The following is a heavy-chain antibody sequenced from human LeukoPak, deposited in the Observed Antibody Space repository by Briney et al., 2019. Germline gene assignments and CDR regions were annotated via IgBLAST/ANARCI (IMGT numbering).Heavy chain of an antibody. CDR2: ISSSSSYI. J-gene: IGHJ4*02. CDR1: GFTFSSYA. Sequence: GGSLRLSCAASGFTFSSYAMSWVRQAPGKGLEWVSSISSSSSYIYYADSVKGRFTISRDNAKNSLYLQMDSLRAEDTAVYYCASIAVAGPNYFDYWGQGTLVTVSS. D-gene: IGHD6-19*01. CDR3: ASIAVAGPNYFDY. V-gene: IGHV3-21*01.